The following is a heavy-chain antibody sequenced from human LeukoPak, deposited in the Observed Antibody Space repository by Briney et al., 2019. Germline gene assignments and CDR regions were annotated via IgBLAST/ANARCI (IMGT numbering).Heavy chain of an antibody. V-gene: IGHV3-30*18. CDR3: PKVAILGFTRDYYYYSMDV. D-gene: IGHD7-27*01. J-gene: IGHJ6*02. CDR2: ISYDGSNK. Sequence: ARSLRLSCAASGFTFSSYGMHWVRQAPGKGLEWVAVISYDGSNKYYADSVKGRFTTSRDNSKITLYLQMNSLRAEDTAVYYCPKVAILGFTRDYYYYSMDVWGQGTTVTVSS. CDR1: GFTFSSYG.